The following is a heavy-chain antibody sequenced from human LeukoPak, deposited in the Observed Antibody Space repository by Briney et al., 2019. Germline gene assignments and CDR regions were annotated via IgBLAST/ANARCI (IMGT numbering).Heavy chain of an antibody. D-gene: IGHD3-10*01. CDR1: GGSISSYY. Sequence: SETLSLTCTVSGGSISSYYWSWIRQPAGKGLEWIGRIYTSGSTNYNPSLKSRVTMSVDTSKNQFSLKLSSVTAADTAVYYCARTPVAMVRGVILFWFDPWGQGTLVTVSS. CDR3: ARTPVAMVRGVILFWFDP. V-gene: IGHV4-4*07. J-gene: IGHJ5*02. CDR2: IYTSGST.